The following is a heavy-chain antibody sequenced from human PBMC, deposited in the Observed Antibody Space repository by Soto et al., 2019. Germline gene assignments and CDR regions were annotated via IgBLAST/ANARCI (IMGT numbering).Heavy chain of an antibody. CDR2: ISGSGSST. J-gene: IGHJ4*02. V-gene: IGHV3-23*01. D-gene: IGHD3-9*01. Sequence: PGGSLRLSCAASGFTFSSYAMSWVRQAPGKGLEWVSAISGSGSSTYYADSVKGRFTISRDNSKNSLYLQMNSLRAEDTAVYYCARLAARSYDILTGYPSYVPFDYWGQGTLVTVSS. CDR3: ARLAARSYDILTGYPSYVPFDY. CDR1: GFTFSSYA.